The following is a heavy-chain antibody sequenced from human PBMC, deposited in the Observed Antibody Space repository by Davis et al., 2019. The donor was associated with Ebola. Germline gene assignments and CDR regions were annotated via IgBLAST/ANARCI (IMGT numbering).Heavy chain of an antibody. D-gene: IGHD5-24*01. CDR1: GFTFSNYG. Sequence: GESLKISCAASGFTFSNYGMHWVRQPPGKGLEWVGFIRFDGSSKHHIDSVKGRFTISRDNSKNTLYLQMDSLRAEDTALYYCARGDGYNFWDSWGQGTLVTVSS. CDR3: ARGDGYNFWDS. CDR2: IRFDGSSK. V-gene: IGHV3-30*02. J-gene: IGHJ4*02.